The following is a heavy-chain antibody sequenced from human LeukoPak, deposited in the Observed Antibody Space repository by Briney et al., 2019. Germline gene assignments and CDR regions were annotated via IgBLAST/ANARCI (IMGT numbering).Heavy chain of an antibody. Sequence: ASVKVSCKASGYTFTSYGISWVRQAPGQGLEWMGWISAYNGNTNYARKLQGRVTMTTDTSTSTAYMELRSLRSDDTAVYYCARVSRSGSTIVYYYYYYMDVWGKGTTVTISS. D-gene: IGHD3-10*01. CDR3: ARVSRSGSTIVYYYYYYMDV. V-gene: IGHV1-18*01. J-gene: IGHJ6*03. CDR2: ISAYNGNT. CDR1: GYTFTSYG.